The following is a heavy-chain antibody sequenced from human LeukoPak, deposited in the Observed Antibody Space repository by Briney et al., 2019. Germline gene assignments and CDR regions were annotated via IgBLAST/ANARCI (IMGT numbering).Heavy chain of an antibody. CDR2: ISASNRTT. D-gene: IGHD3-22*01. J-gene: IGHJ4*02. V-gene: IGHV3-48*02. CDR3: ASAYDNTRGPHDY. CDR1: GFTFSTYG. Sequence: PGRSLRLSCAASGFTFSTYGMHWVRQAPGKGLEWVSYISASNRTTYYADSVKGRFTISRDNAKNSLYLQMNSLRDEDTAVYYCASAYDNTRGPHDYWGQGTLVTVSS.